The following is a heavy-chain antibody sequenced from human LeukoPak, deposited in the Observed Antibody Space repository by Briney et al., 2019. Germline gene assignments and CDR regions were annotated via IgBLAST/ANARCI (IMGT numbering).Heavy chain of an antibody. V-gene: IGHV3-48*02. D-gene: IGHD4-17*01. CDR2: ISSSSSTI. CDR1: GFTFSSYS. Sequence: GGSLRLSCAACGFTFSSYSMNWVRQAPGKGLEGVSYISSSSSTIYYADSVKGRFTISRDNAKNSLYLQMNSLRDEDTAVYYCARRPQYGDYVFDYWGQGTLVTVSS. J-gene: IGHJ4*02. CDR3: ARRPQYGDYVFDY.